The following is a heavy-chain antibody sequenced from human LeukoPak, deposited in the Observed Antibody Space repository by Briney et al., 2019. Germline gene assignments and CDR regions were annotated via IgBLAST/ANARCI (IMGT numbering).Heavy chain of an antibody. D-gene: IGHD3-16*01. CDR1: GFTFSDCY. CDR3: ARDRIGGEEY. CDR2: ISSGGSNV. Sequence: GGSLRLSCAASGFTFSDCYMTWIRQAPGKGLEWVSFISSGGSNVYYADSVKGRFTISRDNAKNSLYLQMNSLRAEDTAVYFCARDRIGGEEYWGQGTLVTVSS. V-gene: IGHV3-11*04. J-gene: IGHJ4*02.